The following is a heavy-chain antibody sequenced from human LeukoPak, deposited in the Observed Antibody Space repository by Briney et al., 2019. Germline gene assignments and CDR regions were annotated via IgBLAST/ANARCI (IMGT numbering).Heavy chain of an antibody. CDR2: IYTSGST. J-gene: IGHJ5*02. Sequence: SETLSLTCSVSGDFMYTYYWAWIRQPPGKGLEWIGYIYTSGSTKYNPSLKSRVSISVDTSKKQLSLKLSSVTAADTAVYYCARGHYYYDADYNAANWFDPWGQGTLVTVSS. CDR3: ARGHYYYDADYNAANWFDP. CDR1: GDFMYTYY. V-gene: IGHV4-4*08. D-gene: IGHD3-22*01.